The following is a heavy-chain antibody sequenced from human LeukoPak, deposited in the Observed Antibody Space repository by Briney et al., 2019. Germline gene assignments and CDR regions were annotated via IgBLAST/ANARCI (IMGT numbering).Heavy chain of an antibody. CDR1: GGSISSYY. Sequence: SETLSLTCTVSGGSISSYYWSWIRRPPGKGLEWIGYIYYSGSTNYNPSLKRRVTISVDTSKNQFSLKLSSVTAADTAVYYCAREDYDYVWGSYRGFDYWGQGTLVTVS. J-gene: IGHJ4*02. V-gene: IGHV4-59*01. CDR2: IYYSGST. D-gene: IGHD3-16*02. CDR3: AREDYDYVWGSYRGFDY.